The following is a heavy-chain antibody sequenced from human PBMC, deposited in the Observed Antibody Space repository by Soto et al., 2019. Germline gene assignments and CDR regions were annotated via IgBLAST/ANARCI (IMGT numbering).Heavy chain of an antibody. CDR1: GFTFSGFG. CDR3: ARAYSYGSYWYFDL. V-gene: IGHV1-18*04. J-gene: IGHJ2*01. CDR2: ITASNGNT. D-gene: IGHD5-18*01. Sequence: QLQLVQSGAEVKNPGASVKVSCKASGFTFSGFGITWVRQAPGQGLEWMGWITASNGNTNYAQNLQGRVTMTTDTSTSTAYMELWRLRSDDTAVYYCARAYSYGSYWYFDLWGRGTLVTVSS.